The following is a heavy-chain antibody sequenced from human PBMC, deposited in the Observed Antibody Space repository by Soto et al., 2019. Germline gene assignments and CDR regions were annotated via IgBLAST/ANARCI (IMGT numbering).Heavy chain of an antibody. CDR2: IYYSGST. Sequence: SETLSLTCTVSGGSISSGGYYWSWIRQHPGKGLEWIGYIYYSGSTYYKPSLKSRVTISVDTSKNQFSLKLSSVTAADTAVYYCASRKSSPYFEYWGQGTLLTVSS. D-gene: IGHD3-10*01. CDR3: ASRKSSPYFEY. V-gene: IGHV4-30-4*08. CDR1: GGSISSGGYY. J-gene: IGHJ4*02.